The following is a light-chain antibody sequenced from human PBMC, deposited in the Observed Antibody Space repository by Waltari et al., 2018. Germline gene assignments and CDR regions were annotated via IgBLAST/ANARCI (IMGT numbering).Light chain of an antibody. CDR1: TNDLGCYTH. J-gene: IGLJ3*02. CDR3: CSYAGSYTWV. Sequence: SALTQPRSVSGSLGPSVTISCTGTTNDLGCYTHFPWYQQHPGKAPKLIILDVTKRPSGVPDRLSGSKSGNTASLTISGLRAEDEAEYYCCSYAGSYTWVFGGGTKLTVV. V-gene: IGLV2-11*01. CDR2: DVT.